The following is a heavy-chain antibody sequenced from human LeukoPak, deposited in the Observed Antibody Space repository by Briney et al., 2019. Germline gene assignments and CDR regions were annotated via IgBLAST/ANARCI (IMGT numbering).Heavy chain of an antibody. Sequence: ETLSLTCTVSGGSISSSSYYWGWIRQAPGKGLEWVSAISGSGGSTYYADSVKGRFTISRDNSKNTLYLQMNSLRAEDTAVYYCAKAWLGTFDAFDIWGQGTMVTVSS. CDR2: ISGSGGST. CDR1: GGSISSSSYY. D-gene: IGHD6-19*01. V-gene: IGHV3-23*01. J-gene: IGHJ3*02. CDR3: AKAWLGTFDAFDI.